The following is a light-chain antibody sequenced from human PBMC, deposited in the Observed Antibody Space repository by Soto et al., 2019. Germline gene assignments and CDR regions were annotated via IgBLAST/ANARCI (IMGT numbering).Light chain of an antibody. V-gene: IGLV1-40*01. Sequence: QLVLTQPPSVSGAPGQRVTISCTGSSSHIGAGYDVHWYRQLPGTAPKLLIYGNTNRPSGVPDRFSGSKSGTSASLAITGLQAEDEADYYCQSYDSSLSGWVFGGGTQLTVL. CDR2: GNT. CDR1: SSHIGAGYD. J-gene: IGLJ3*02. CDR3: QSYDSSLSGWV.